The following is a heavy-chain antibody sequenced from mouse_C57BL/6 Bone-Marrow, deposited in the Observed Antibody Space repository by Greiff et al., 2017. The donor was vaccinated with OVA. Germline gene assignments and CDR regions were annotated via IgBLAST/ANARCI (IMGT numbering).Heavy chain of an antibody. Sequence: VKLQQPGAELVKPGASVKLSCKASGYTFTSYWMQWVKQRPGQGLEWIGEIDPSDSYTNYNQKFKGKATLTVDTSSSTAYMQLSSLTSEDSAVYYCARGGGPWFAYWGQGTLVTVSA. J-gene: IGHJ3*01. CDR2: IDPSDSYT. CDR1: GYTFTSYW. CDR3: ARGGGPWFAY. V-gene: IGHV1-50*01.